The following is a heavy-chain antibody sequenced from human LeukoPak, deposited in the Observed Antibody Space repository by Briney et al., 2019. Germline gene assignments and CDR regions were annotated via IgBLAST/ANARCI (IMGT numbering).Heavy chain of an antibody. V-gene: IGHV3-30*02. J-gene: IGHJ4*02. Sequence: QPGGSLRLSCAASGFTFSSYGMHWVRQAPGKGLEWVAFIRYDGSNKYYADSVKGRFTISRDNSKNTLYLQMNSLRAEDTAVYYCATEVPNYDFWSGNADCWGQGTLVTVSS. CDR3: ATEVPNYDFWSGNADC. CDR1: GFTFSSYG. CDR2: IRYDGSNK. D-gene: IGHD3-3*01.